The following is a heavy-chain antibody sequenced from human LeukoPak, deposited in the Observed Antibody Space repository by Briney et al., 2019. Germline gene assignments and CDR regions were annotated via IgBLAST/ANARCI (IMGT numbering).Heavy chain of an antibody. Sequence: ASVKVSCKASGYTFTGYYMHWVRQAPGQGLEWMGRINPNGGGTNYAQKFQGRVTMTRDTSISTAYMELSRLRSDDTGVYYCAKNWGWDAFDIWGQGTMVTVSS. V-gene: IGHV1-2*05. CDR3: AKNWGWDAFDI. CDR1: GYTFTGYY. D-gene: IGHD3-16*01. J-gene: IGHJ3*02. CDR2: INPNGGGT.